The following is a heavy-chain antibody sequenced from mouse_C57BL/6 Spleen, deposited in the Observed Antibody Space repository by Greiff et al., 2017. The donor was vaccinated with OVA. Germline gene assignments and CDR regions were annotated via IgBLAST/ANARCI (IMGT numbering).Heavy chain of an antibody. CDR3: ARGYDYYAMDY. V-gene: IGHV5-17*01. CDR1: GFTFSDYG. Sequence: EVHLVESGGGLVKPGGSLKLSCAASGFTFSDYGMHWVRQAPEKGLEWVAYISSGSSTIYYADTVKGRFTIYRDNAKNTLFLQMTSLRSEDTAMYYCARGYDYYAMDYWGQGTSVTVSS. D-gene: IGHD1-1*02. CDR2: ISSGSSTI. J-gene: IGHJ4*01.